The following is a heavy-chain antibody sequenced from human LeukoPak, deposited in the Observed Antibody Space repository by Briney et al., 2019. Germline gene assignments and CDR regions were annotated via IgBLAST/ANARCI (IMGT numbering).Heavy chain of an antibody. J-gene: IGHJ6*03. CDR2: ISYDGSNK. CDR1: GFTFSSYA. CDR3: ARDSSGWYDYYYYMDV. D-gene: IGHD6-19*01. V-gene: IGHV3-30*04. Sequence: GGSLRLSCAASGFTFSSYAMHWVRQAPGKGLEWVAVISYDGSNKYYADSVKGRFTISRDNSKSTLYLQMNSLRAEDTAVYYCARDSSGWYDYYYYMDVWGKGTTVTVSS.